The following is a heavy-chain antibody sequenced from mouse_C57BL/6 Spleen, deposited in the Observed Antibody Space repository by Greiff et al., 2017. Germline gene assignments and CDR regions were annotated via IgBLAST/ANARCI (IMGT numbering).Heavy chain of an antibody. J-gene: IGHJ2*01. CDR1: GFTFSSYA. D-gene: IGHD2-3*01. Sequence: DVKLVEPGEGLVKPGGSLKLSCAASGFTFSSYAMSWVRQTPEKRLEWVAYISSGGDYIYYADTVKGRFTISRDNARNTLYLQMSSLKSEDTAMYYCSSDEGYYFDYWGQGTTLTVSA. CDR2: ISSGGDYI. V-gene: IGHV5-9-1*02. CDR3: SSDEGYYFDY.